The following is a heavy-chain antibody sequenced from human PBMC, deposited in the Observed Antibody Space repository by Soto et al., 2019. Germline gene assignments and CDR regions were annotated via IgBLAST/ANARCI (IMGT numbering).Heavy chain of an antibody. J-gene: IGHJ4*02. V-gene: IGHV1-8*01. CDR2: MNPNSGNT. CDR3: ARVNRVVVTAGLGY. D-gene: IGHD2-21*02. CDR1: GYTFTSYD. Sequence: QVQLVQSGAEVKKPGASVKVSCKASGYTFTSYDINWVRQATGQGLEWMGWMNPNSGNTGYAQKFQGRVTMTRNTPISTAYMELRSLGSEYTAVYYCARVNRVVVTAGLGYWGQGTLVTVSS.